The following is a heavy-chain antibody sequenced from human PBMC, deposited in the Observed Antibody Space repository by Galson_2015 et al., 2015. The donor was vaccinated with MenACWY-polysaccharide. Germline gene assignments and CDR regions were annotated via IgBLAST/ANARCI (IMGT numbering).Heavy chain of an antibody. Sequence: SLRLSCAASGFTFSNYWMSWVRLAPGKGLEWVANIKQDGSEKYYVDSVKGRFTISRDNAKNSLYLRMNSLRAEDTAMYYCASQTWTGYFDYWGQGILVTASS. J-gene: IGHJ4*02. CDR2: IKQDGSEK. D-gene: IGHD3-10*01. V-gene: IGHV3-7*01. CDR1: GFTFSNYW. CDR3: ASQTWTGYFDY.